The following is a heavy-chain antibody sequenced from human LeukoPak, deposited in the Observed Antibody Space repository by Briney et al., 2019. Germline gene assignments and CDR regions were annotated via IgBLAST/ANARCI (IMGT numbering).Heavy chain of an antibody. J-gene: IGHJ6*03. D-gene: IGHD5/OR15-5a*01. Sequence: GGSLRLSCAASGFIFTNHAMQWVRQAPGKGLEYVSAIYGNGGSTYYADSVQGRFSISRDNSKNTLYLQMDGLRPEDMAVYYCARAGVRLYTVWLVNYYMDVWGKGTTVSVSS. CDR2: IYGNGGST. CDR1: GFIFTNHA. V-gene: IGHV3-64*02. CDR3: ARAGVRLYTVWLVNYYMDV.